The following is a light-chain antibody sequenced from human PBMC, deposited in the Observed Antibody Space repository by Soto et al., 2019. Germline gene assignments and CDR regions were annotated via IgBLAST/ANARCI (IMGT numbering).Light chain of an antibody. CDR1: QGINNY. CDR2: DAF. CDR3: QQYDTLPPT. Sequence: DIQMTRSPSSLSASVGDRVTITCRASQGINNYLIWYQQKPGKAPELLIYDAFSLQTGVPSRFSGGASGTDFTLTISSLQPEDVATYYCQQYDTLPPTFGQGTKLEI. J-gene: IGKJ2*01. V-gene: IGKV1-33*01.